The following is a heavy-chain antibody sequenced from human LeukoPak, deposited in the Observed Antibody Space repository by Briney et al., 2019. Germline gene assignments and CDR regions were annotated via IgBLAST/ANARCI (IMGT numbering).Heavy chain of an antibody. CDR3: ARGLGGDSSGYYPPYFDY. J-gene: IGHJ4*02. CDR2: INHSGST. V-gene: IGHV4-34*01. Sequence: SETLSLTCAVYGGSFSGYYWSWIRQPPGKWLEWIGEINHSGSTNYNPSLKSRVTISVDTSKNQFSLKLSSVTAADTAVYYCARGLGGDSSGYYPPYFDYWGQGTLVTVSS. CDR1: GGSFSGYY. D-gene: IGHD3-22*01.